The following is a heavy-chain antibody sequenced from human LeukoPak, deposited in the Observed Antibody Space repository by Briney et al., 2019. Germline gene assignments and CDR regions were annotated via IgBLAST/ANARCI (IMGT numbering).Heavy chain of an antibody. J-gene: IGHJ4*02. V-gene: IGHV1-46*01. CDR3: TRDSTPTYYSGTYYFEY. D-gene: IGHD1-26*01. CDR1: GYTFASYY. Sequence: GASVKVSCKASGYTFASYYMHLVRQARGQGLEWMGIINPSGGSTTYAQKFQGRVTMTRDTSTSTVYMELSSLRSEDTAVYYCTRDSTPTYYSGTYYFEYWGQGTLVTVSS. CDR2: INPSGGST.